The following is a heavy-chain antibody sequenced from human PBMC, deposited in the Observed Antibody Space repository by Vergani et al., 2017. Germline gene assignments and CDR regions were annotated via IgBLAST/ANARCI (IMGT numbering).Heavy chain of an antibody. V-gene: IGHV4-34*01. CDR1: GGSFSGYY. CDR2: INHSGST. D-gene: IGHD3-3*01. J-gene: IGHJ6*02. CDR3: ARGSLYVLRFLEWSQYGMDV. Sequence: QVQLQQWGAGLLKPSETLSLTCAVYGGSFSGYYWSWIRQPPGKGLEWIGEINHSGSTNYNPSLKSRVTISVDTSKNQFSLKLSSVTAADTAVYYCARGSLYVLRFLEWSQYGMDVWGQGP.